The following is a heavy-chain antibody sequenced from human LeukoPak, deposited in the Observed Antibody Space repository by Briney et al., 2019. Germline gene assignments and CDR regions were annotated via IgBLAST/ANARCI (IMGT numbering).Heavy chain of an antibody. J-gene: IGHJ4*02. Sequence: GGSLRLSCAASGFTLSGYEMNWVRQAPGKGLEWVSAISGSGGSTYYADSVKGRFTISRDNSKNTLYLQMNSLRAEDTAVYYCAKVRTGEYDWGQGTLVTVSS. D-gene: IGHD3-10*01. V-gene: IGHV3-23*01. CDR2: ISGSGGST. CDR3: AKVRTGEYD. CDR1: GFTLSGYE.